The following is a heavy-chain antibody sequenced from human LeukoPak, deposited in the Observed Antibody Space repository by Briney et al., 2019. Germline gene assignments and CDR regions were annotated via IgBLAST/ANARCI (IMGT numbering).Heavy chain of an antibody. CDR1: GHTFTDYY. CDR2: INPNSGDT. D-gene: IGHD6-19*01. J-gene: IGHJ4*02. CDR3: ATSHSSGWADY. Sequence: GESLKISCKASGHTFTDYYMHWVRQAPGQGLEWMGWINPNSGDTDFAQKFQGRVTMTRDASVSTAYMDLSSLSSDDTALYYCATSHSSGWADYWGQGTLVTVSS. V-gene: IGHV1-2*02.